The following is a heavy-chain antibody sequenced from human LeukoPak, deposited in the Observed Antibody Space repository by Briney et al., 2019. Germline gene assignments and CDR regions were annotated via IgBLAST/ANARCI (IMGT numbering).Heavy chain of an antibody. CDR3: ARETHSGSPFDP. D-gene: IGHD1-26*01. V-gene: IGHV1-69*04. CDR2: IIPILGIA. Sequence: SVKVSCKASGGTFSSYAISWVRQAPGQGLEWMGRIIPILGIANYAQKFQGRVTITADKSTSTAYMELSSLRAEDTAVYYCARETHSGSPFDPWGQGTLVTVSS. J-gene: IGHJ5*02. CDR1: GGTFSSYA.